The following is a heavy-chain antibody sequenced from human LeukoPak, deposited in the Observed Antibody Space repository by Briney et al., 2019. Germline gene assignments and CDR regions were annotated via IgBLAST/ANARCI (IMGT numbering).Heavy chain of an antibody. CDR1: GFTFSSYS. D-gene: IGHD2-15*01. CDR3: ARDRGNCSGGSCYSANFDY. CDR2: ISSSSSYI. V-gene: IGHV3-21*01. J-gene: IGHJ4*02. Sequence: GGSLRLSCAASGFTFSSYSMNWVRQAPGKGLEWVSSISSSSSYIYYADSVKGRFTISRDNAKNSLYLQMNSLRAEDTAVYYCARDRGNCSGGSCYSANFDYWGQGTLITVSS.